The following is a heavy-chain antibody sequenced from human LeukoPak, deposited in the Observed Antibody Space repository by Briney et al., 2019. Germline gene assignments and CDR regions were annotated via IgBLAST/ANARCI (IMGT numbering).Heavy chain of an antibody. CDR3: ARVADYGDYVGGDWIDP. CDR2: IYSTGSA. D-gene: IGHD4-17*01. CDR1: GGSISSYY. Sequence: SETLSLTCTVSGGSISSYYGRWIRQPAGKGLEWIGRIYSTGSANYNPSLKSRVTMSVDTSENQFSLKLSSVTAADTAVYYCARVADYGDYVGGDWIDPWGQGTLVTVSS. V-gene: IGHV4-4*07. J-gene: IGHJ5*02.